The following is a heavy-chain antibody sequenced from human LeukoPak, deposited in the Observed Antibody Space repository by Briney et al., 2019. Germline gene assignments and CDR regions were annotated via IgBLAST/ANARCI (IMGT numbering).Heavy chain of an antibody. J-gene: IGHJ3*02. CDR3: ARVIRAEENPTFDI. V-gene: IGHV4-4*07. Sequence: WETLSLTCTVSGGSISSYYWSWIRQPAGKGLEWIGRIYTSGSTNYNPSLKSRVTMSVDTSKNQFSLKLSSVTAADTAVFYCARVIRAEENPTFDIWGQGTMVTVSS. CDR1: GGSISSYY. CDR2: IYTSGST.